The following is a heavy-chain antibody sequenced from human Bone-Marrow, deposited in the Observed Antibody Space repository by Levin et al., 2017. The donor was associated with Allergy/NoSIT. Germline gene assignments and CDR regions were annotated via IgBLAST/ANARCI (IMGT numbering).Heavy chain of an antibody. CDR1: GYTFTSYD. D-gene: IGHD6-19*01. J-gene: IGHJ4*02. Sequence: ASVKVSCKASGYTFTSYDINWVRQATGQGLEWMGWMNPNSGNTGYAQKFQGRVTMTRNTSISTAYMELSSLRSEDTAVYYCARVLKSSGWADYWGQGTLVTVSS. CDR3: ARVLKSSGWADY. V-gene: IGHV1-8*01. CDR2: MNPNSGNT.